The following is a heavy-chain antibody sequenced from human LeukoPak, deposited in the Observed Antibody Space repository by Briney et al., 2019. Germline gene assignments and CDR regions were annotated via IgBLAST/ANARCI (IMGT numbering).Heavy chain of an antibody. CDR2: LNQGGSAK. CDR1: GFPFSSYW. Sequence: GGSLRLSCAASGFPFSSYWMTWVRQAPGKGLEWVANLNQGGSAKYYVDSVRGRFSNSRDNAKNSLYLEMNSLRAEDTAMYYCAREHYSGYYVYWGQGTLVTVSS. D-gene: IGHD3-22*01. J-gene: IGHJ4*02. CDR3: AREHYSGYYVY. V-gene: IGHV3-7*01.